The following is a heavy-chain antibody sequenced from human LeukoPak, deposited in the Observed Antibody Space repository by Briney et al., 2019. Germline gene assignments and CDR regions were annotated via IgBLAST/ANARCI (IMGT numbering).Heavy chain of an antibody. CDR2: ISSSGSTI. Sequence: GGALRLSCAASGFTFSSYEMNWVRQAPGKGLEWGSYISSSGSTIYYADSVKGRFTISRDNAKTSLYLQMNSLRAEDTAVYYCARDLGGAAGAFDIWGQGTMVTVSS. V-gene: IGHV3-48*03. CDR1: GFTFSSYE. J-gene: IGHJ3*02. D-gene: IGHD6-13*01. CDR3: ARDLGGAAGAFDI.